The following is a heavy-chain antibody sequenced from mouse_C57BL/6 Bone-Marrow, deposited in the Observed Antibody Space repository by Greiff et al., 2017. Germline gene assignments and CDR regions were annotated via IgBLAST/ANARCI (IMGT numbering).Heavy chain of an antibody. D-gene: IGHD1-1*01. CDR3: AREDYYYGSSWYFDV. CDR1: GYTFTSYW. CDR2: IYPGSGST. V-gene: IGHV1-55*01. J-gene: IGHJ1*03. Sequence: QVHVKQPGAELVKPGASVKMSCKASGYTFTSYWITWVKQRPGQGLEWIGDIYPGSGSTNYNEKFKSKATLTVDTSSSTAYMQLSSLTSEDSAVYYCAREDYYYGSSWYFDVWGTGTTVTVSS.